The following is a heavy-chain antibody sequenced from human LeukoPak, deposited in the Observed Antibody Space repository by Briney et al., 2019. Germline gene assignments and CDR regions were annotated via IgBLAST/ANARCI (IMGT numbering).Heavy chain of an antibody. CDR1: GGSISSYY. V-gene: IGHV4-59*08. CDR2: IYYSGST. Sequence: SETLSLTCTVSGGSISSYYWSWIRQPPGKGLEWIGYIYYSGSTNYNPSLKSRVTISVDTSKNQFSLKLSSVTAADTAVYYCARRRSGCFDYWGQGTLVTVSS. J-gene: IGHJ4*02. D-gene: IGHD3-3*01. CDR3: ARRRSGCFDY.